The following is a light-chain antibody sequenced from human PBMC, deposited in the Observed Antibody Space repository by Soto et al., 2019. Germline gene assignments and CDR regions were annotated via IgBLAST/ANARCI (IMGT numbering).Light chain of an antibody. J-gene: IGLJ1*01. V-gene: IGLV2-14*01. Sequence: SALSQPASVSGSPGQASAISCTGTSSDVGGYNYVSWYQQHPGKAPKIMLYAVSNRPSGVSNRFSGPKSGNTASRTMTGLQANDDAPNYTTSKTSSSARVCGTSPTLTVL. CDR2: AVS. CDR1: SSDVGGYNY. CDR3: TSKTSSSARV.